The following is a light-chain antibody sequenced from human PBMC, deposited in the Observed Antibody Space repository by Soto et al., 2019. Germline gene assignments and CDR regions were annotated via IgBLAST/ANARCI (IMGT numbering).Light chain of an antibody. CDR3: FSFTTDWTHV. CDR2: EVS. J-gene: IGLJ1*01. V-gene: IGLV2-14*01. CDR1: SSDIGAYNY. Sequence: QSALTQPASVSWSPGQSITISCTRSSSDIGAYNYVSWFQQYPGKAPKLIISEVSNRPSGVSNRFSGSKSGTAASLTISGLQTEDEADYFCFSFTTDWTHVFGTGTKVTVL.